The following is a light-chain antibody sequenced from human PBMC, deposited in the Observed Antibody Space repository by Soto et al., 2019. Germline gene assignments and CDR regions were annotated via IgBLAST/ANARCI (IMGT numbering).Light chain of an antibody. J-gene: IGKJ1*01. CDR3: QQYFEWPPMT. CDR2: GAS. Sequence: EIVMTQSPATLSVSPGDRATLSCRAGQPLNNNVAWYQHKPGQAPRLLISGASTRAAGISDRFRGSGSGTEFTLTISSLRSEDSAIYYCQQYFEWPPMTFGQGTKVDIK. CDR1: QPLNNN. V-gene: IGKV3-15*01.